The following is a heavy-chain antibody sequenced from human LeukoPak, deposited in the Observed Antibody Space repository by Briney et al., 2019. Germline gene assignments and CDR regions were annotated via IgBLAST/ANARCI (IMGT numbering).Heavy chain of an antibody. CDR1: GFTFGTYS. J-gene: IGHJ2*01. V-gene: IGHV3-21*01. Sequence: PGGSPRLSCAASGFTFGTYSMDWVRQAPGKGLEWVSSSSSSSSYKYYADSVRGRFTISRDNAKKSLFPQMNSLRPEDTAVYYCARGRVDILTGFSPWYFDFWGRGALVTVSS. CDR3: ARGRVDILTGFSPWYFDF. D-gene: IGHD3-9*01. CDR2: SSSSSSYK.